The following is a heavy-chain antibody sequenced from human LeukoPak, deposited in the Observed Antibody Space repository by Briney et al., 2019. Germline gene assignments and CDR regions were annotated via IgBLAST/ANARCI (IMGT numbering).Heavy chain of an antibody. J-gene: IGHJ4*02. CDR1: GFTFDDYA. V-gene: IGHV3-9*01. D-gene: IGHD6-19*01. Sequence: GGSLRLSCAASGFTFDDYAMHWVWQAPGKGLEWVSGISWNSGSIGYADSVKGRFTISRGNAKNSLYLQMNSLRAEDTALYYCAKDMGSGWYGGGYFDYWGQGTLVTVSS. CDR2: ISWNSGSI. CDR3: AKDMGSGWYGGGYFDY.